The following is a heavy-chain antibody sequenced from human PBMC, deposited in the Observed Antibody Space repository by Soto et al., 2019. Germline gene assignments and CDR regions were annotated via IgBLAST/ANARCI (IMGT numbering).Heavy chain of an antibody. CDR2: ISGSGGST. J-gene: IGHJ4*02. D-gene: IGHD2-2*01. CDR3: EKDGCSSTSCDARPFDY. CDR1: GFTFSSYA. Sequence: GGSLRLSCAASGFTFSSYAMSWVRQAPGKGLEWVSAISGSGGSTYYADSVKGRFTISRDNSKNTLYLQMNSLRAEDTAVYYCEKDGCSSTSCDARPFDYWGQGTLVNVSS. V-gene: IGHV3-23*01.